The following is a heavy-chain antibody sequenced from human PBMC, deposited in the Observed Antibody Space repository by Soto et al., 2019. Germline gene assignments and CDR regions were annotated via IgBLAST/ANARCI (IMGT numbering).Heavy chain of an antibody. Sequence: VQLVESGGGVVQPGRSLRLSCAASGFTFSSYGMHWVRQAPGKGLELVSAISGSGGSTYYADSVKGRFTISRDNSKNTLYLKMNSLRAADTSVYYCATRGLVYAIDCLSWFDHWGQGTLVTVSS. J-gene: IGHJ5*02. CDR1: GFTFSSYG. D-gene: IGHD2-8*01. CDR3: ATRGLVYAIDCLSWFDH. V-gene: IGHV3-23*04. CDR2: ISGSGGST.